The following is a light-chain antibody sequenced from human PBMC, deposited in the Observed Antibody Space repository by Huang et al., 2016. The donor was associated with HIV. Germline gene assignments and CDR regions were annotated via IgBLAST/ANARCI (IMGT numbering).Light chain of an antibody. CDR3: QQYYSTPWT. Sequence: DIVMNQSPDSLAVSLGERATINCKSSQRVLYSSNNKNYLAWYQQKPGQPPKLLIYRASTRESGVPDRFSGSGSGTDFTRTISSLQAEDVAVYYCQQYYSTPWTFGQGTKVEIK. CDR2: RAS. J-gene: IGKJ1*01. V-gene: IGKV4-1*01. CDR1: QRVLYSSNNKNY.